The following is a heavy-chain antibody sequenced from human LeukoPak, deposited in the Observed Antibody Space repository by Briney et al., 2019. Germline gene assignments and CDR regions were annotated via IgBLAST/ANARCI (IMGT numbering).Heavy chain of an antibody. CDR2: INPNSGGT. J-gene: IGHJ4*02. CDR3: ARDRKPSIAAAGIVGY. CDR1: GYTFTGYY. Sequence: ASVKVSCKASGYTFTGYYMHWVRQAPGQGLEWMGWINPNSGGTNYAQKFQGKVTMTRDTSISTAYMELSRLRSDDTAVYYCARDRKPSIAAAGIVGYWGQGTLVTVSS. V-gene: IGHV1-2*02. D-gene: IGHD6-13*01.